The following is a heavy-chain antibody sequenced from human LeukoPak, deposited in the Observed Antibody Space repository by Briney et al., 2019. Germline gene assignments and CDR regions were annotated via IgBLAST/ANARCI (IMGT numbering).Heavy chain of an antibody. J-gene: IGHJ4*02. CDR2: IYHSGST. D-gene: IGHD4-17*01. Sequence: MASETLSLTCAVSGGSISSGGYPWSWIRQPPGKGLEWIGYIYHSGSTYYNPSLKSRVTISVDRSKNQFSLKLSSVTAADTAVYYCARGAVNYGDYGGFDYWGQGTLVTVSS. CDR1: GGSISSGGYP. V-gene: IGHV4-30-2*01. CDR3: ARGAVNYGDYGGFDY.